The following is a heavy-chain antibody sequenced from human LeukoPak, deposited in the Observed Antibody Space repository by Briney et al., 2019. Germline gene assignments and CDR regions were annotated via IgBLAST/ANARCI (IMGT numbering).Heavy chain of an antibody. CDR3: TASSWPPFDY. Sequence: SWVRQAPGKGLEWVGRIKSKTDGGTTDYAAPVKGRFTISRDDSKNTLYLQMNSLKTEDTAVYYCTASSWPPFDYWGQGTLVTVSS. V-gene: IGHV3-15*01. CDR2: IKSKTDGGTT. D-gene: IGHD6-13*01. J-gene: IGHJ4*02.